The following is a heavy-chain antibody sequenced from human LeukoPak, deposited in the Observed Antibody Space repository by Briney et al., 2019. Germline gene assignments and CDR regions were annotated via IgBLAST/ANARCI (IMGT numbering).Heavy chain of an antibody. J-gene: IGHJ4*02. CDR3: ARLGGLLWFGELFDY. D-gene: IGHD3-10*01. CDR2: INWNGGST. Sequence: GGSLRLSCAASGFTFDDYGMSWVRQAPGKGLEWVSGINWNGGSTGYADSVKGRFTISRDNAKNSLYLQMNSLRAEDTALYYCARLGGLLWFGELFDYWGQGTLVTVSS. V-gene: IGHV3-20*04. CDR1: GFTFDDYG.